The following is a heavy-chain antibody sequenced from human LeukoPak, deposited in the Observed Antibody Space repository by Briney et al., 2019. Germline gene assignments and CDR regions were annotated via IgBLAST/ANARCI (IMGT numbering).Heavy chain of an antibody. CDR3: ARAVGPGDYMDV. CDR1: GFTFSSYA. V-gene: IGHV3-30-3*01. D-gene: IGHD1-26*01. Sequence: PGRSLRLSCAASGFTFSSYAMHWVRQAPGKGLEWVAVISYDGSNKYYADSVKGRFTISRDNSKNTLYLQMNSLRAEDTAVYYCARAVGPGDYMDVWGKGTTVTVSS. J-gene: IGHJ6*03. CDR2: ISYDGSNK.